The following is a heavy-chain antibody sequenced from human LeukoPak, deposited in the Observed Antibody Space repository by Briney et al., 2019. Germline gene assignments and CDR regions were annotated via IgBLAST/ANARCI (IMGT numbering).Heavy chain of an antibody. CDR1: GGSISSSNW. D-gene: IGHD3-10*01. V-gene: IGHV4-4*02. Sequence: SGTLSLTCAVSGGSISSSNWWSWVRQPPGKGLEWIGEIYHSGSTNYNPSLKSRVTISVDTSKNQFSLKLTSVTAADTAVYYCAKSNGYGLVDIWGQGTMVTVSS. CDR3: AKSNGYGLVDI. J-gene: IGHJ3*02. CDR2: IYHSGST.